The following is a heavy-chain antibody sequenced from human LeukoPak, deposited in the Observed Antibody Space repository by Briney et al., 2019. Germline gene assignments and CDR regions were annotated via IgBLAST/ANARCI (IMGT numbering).Heavy chain of an antibody. D-gene: IGHD3-10*01. J-gene: IGHJ5*02. V-gene: IGHV4-39*07. CDR1: GGSISSSSYY. CDR3: ARVIRTVRGVIKGWFDP. CDR2: IYYSGST. Sequence: PSETLSLTCTVSGGSISSSSYYWGWIRQPPGKGLEWIGSIYYSGSTYYNPSLKSRVTISVDTSKNQFSLKLSSVTAADTAVYYCARVIRTVRGVIKGWFDPWGQGTLVTVSS.